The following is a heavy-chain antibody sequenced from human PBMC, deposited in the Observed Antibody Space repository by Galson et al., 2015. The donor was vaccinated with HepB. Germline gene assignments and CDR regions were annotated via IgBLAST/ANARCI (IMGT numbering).Heavy chain of an antibody. CDR2: IRSKANSYAT. Sequence: SLRLSCAASGFTFSGSAMHWVRQASGKGLEWVGRIRSKANSYATAYAASVKGRFTISRDDSKNTAYLQMNSLKTGDTAVYYCTRLKAVGQADYYGMDVWGQGTTVTVSS. J-gene: IGHJ6*02. V-gene: IGHV3-73*01. CDR3: TRLKAVGQADYYGMDV. D-gene: IGHD2-15*01. CDR1: GFTFSGSA.